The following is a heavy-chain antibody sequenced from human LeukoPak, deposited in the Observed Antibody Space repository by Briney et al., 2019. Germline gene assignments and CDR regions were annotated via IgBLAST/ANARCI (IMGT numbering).Heavy chain of an antibody. D-gene: IGHD3-10*01. CDR3: AKRSGSSFGYFDY. Sequence: PGGSLRLSCAASGVIFSSCAMSWVRQAPGKGLEWVSAISGSGPNTYYADSVKGRFTLSRDNSKNTLYLQMNSLRAEDTAVYYCAKRSGSSFGYFDYWGQGTLVTVSS. J-gene: IGHJ4*02. V-gene: IGHV3-23*01. CDR1: GVIFSSCA. CDR2: ISGSGPNT.